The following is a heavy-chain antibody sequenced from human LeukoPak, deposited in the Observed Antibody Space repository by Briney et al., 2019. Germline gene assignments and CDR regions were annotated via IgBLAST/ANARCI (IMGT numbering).Heavy chain of an antibody. CDR2: ISWNSGSI. V-gene: IGHV3-9*03. J-gene: IGHJ3*02. CDR3: AKAGTKAFDI. Sequence: GGSLRLSCAASGFTFDDYAMHWVRQAPGKGLEWVSGISWNSGSIGYADSVKGRFTISRDNAKNSLYLQMNSLRAEDMALYYCAKAGTKAFDIWGQGTMVTVSS. D-gene: IGHD1-7*01. CDR1: GFTFDDYA.